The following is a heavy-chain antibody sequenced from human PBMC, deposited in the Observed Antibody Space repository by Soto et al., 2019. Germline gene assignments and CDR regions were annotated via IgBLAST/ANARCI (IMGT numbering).Heavy chain of an antibody. D-gene: IGHD6-19*01. Sequence: QVQLQESGPGLVKPSQTLSLTCTVSGGSIRSGDYYWSWIRQPPGKGLEWIGYIFSSGSTYYNPSHKSRVTISVATSKNQFSLKLSSVTAADTAVYYCARDSRTYSSGWAFDSWGQGTLVTVSS. J-gene: IGHJ4*02. CDR3: ARDSRTYSSGWAFDS. CDR1: GGSIRSGDYY. CDR2: IFSSGST. V-gene: IGHV4-30-4*01.